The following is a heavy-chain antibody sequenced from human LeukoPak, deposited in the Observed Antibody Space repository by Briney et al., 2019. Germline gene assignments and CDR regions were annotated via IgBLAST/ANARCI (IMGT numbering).Heavy chain of an antibody. V-gene: IGHV3-9*01. Sequence: PGRSLRLSCAASGFTFDDYAMHWVRQAPGKGLEWVSGISWNSGSIGYADSVKGRFTISRDNAKNSLYLQMNSLRAEDTALYYCAKDIIGAIAARHFDYWGQGTTVTVSS. J-gene: IGHJ4*03. CDR2: ISWNSGSI. CDR3: AKDIIGAIAARHFDY. CDR1: GFTFDDYA. D-gene: IGHD6-6*01.